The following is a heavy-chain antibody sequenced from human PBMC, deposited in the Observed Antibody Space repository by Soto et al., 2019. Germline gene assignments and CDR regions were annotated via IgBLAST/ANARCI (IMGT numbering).Heavy chain of an antibody. Sequence: GGSLRLSCAASGFSFAGYAVTWIRQAPGKGLEWVSHINSGGSTIYYADSVKGRFTVSRDNAKNSLYLQMDSLRADDTAVYYCASDPYYYASNYWGQGTLVTVSS. CDR2: INSGGSTI. V-gene: IGHV3-11*01. CDR1: GFSFAGYA. CDR3: ASDPYYYASNY. J-gene: IGHJ4*02. D-gene: IGHD3-10*01.